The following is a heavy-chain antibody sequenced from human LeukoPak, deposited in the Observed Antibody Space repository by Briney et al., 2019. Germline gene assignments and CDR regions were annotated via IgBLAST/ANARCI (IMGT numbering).Heavy chain of an antibody. D-gene: IGHD2-15*01. V-gene: IGHV4-59*01. CDR2: IYYSGST. Sequence: SETLSLTCTVSGGSISSYYWSWIRQPPGKGLEWIGYIYYSGSTNYNPSLKSRVTISVDTSKNQFSLKLSSVTAADTAVYYCARFIVVVAENWFDPWGQGTLVTVSS. J-gene: IGHJ5*02. CDR3: ARFIVVVAENWFDP. CDR1: GGSISSYY.